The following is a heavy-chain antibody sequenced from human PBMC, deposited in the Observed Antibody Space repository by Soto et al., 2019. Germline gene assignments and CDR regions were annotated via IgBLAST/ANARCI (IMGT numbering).Heavy chain of an antibody. CDR2: IWYDGSNK. D-gene: IGHD6-13*01. J-gene: IGHJ4*02. Sequence: HPGGSLRLSCAASGFTFSSYGMHWVRQAPGKGLEWVAVIWYDGSNKYYADSVKGRFTISRDNSKNTLYLQMNSLRAEDTAVYYCARVIAAGIAAAGPDYWGQGTLVTVSS. CDR1: GFTFSSYG. CDR3: ARVIAAGIAAAGPDY. V-gene: IGHV3-33*01.